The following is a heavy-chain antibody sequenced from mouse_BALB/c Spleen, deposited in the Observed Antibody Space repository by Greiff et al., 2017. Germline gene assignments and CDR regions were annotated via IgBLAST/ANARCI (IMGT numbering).Heavy chain of an antibody. D-gene: IGHD2-1*01. CDR1: GFTFSSYA. J-gene: IGHJ2*01. V-gene: IGHV5-6-5*01. Sequence: EVKLMESGGGLVKPGGSLKLSCAASGFTFSSYAMSWVRQTPEKRLEWVASISSGGSTYYPDSVKGRFTISRDNARNILYLQMSSLRSEDTAMYYCARVHGNFLFDYWGQGTTLTVSS. CDR3: ARVHGNFLFDY. CDR2: ISSGGST.